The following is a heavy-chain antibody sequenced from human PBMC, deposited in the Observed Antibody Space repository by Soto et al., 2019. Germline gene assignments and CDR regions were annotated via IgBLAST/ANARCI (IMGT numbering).Heavy chain of an antibody. CDR1: GSSFTGSS. V-gene: IGHV1-2*02. CDR2: VNGNSGAT. CDR3: ARGRWGSGDYGGLIDY. Sequence: QVQLVQSGAEVKEPGASVKVSCKASGSSFTGSSIHWVRQAPGQGLEWMGWVNGNSGATRFSQKFQGRVAMTRDTPISPAYMELSRLTSDDTAVFFCARGRWGSGDYGGLIDYWGQGTLVTVSS. J-gene: IGHJ4*02. D-gene: IGHD4-17*01.